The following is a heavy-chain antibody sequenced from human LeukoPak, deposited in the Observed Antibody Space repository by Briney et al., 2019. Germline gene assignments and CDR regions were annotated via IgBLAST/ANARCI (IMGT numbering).Heavy chain of an antibody. CDR1: GFTFSNYG. D-gene: IGHD1-7*01. CDR3: ATGNYNRPFDY. V-gene: IGHV3-66*01. J-gene: IGHJ4*02. Sequence: GGTLRLSCAASGFTFSNYGMNWVRQAPGKGLVWVSVIYSGGSTYYADSVKGRFTISRDNTKNTLYLQLNSLRAEDTAVYYCATGNYNRPFDYWGQGTLVTVSS. CDR2: IYSGGST.